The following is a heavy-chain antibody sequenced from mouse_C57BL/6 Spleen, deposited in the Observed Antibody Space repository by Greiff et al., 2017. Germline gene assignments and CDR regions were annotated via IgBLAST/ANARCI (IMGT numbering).Heavy chain of an antibody. CDR1: GYTFTSYW. CDR3: ARRKGYPAWFAY. V-gene: IGHV1-61*01. D-gene: IGHD2-2*01. J-gene: IGHJ3*01. CDR2: IYPSDSET. Sequence: QVQLQQPGAELVRPGSSVKLSCKASGYTFTSYWMDWVKQRPGQGLEWIGNIYPSDSETPYNQKFKDKATLTVDKSSSTAYMQLSSLTSEDSAVYYCARRKGYPAWFAYWGQGTLVTVSA.